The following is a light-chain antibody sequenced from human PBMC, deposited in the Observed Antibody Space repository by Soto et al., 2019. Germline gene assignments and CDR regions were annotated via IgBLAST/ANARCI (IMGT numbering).Light chain of an antibody. J-gene: IGKJ5*01. V-gene: IGKV1-5*01. CDR1: QPISTW. CDR2: DAS. Sequence: DMQMTPSPSTLSPSVGVRVNITCRASQPISTWLAWYQEKPGKAPKLLIYDASSLEGGVPSRFSGSGSGTDFTFTISSLQPEDIATYYCQQYENMPTLGHGTRLEIK. CDR3: QQYENMPT.